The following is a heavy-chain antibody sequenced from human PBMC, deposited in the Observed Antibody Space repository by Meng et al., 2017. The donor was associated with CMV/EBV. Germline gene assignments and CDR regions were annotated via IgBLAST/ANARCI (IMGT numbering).Heavy chain of an antibody. CDR3: ARSSPSLPSGGGDSYDAFDI. CDR1: GYTFTSYG. CDR2: ISAYNGNT. J-gene: IGHJ3*02. V-gene: IGHV1-18*01. Sequence: ASVKVSCKASGYTFTSYGISWVRQAPGQGLEWMGWISAYNGNTNYAQKLQGRVTMTTDTSTSTAYMELSRLRSDDTAVYYCARSSPSLPSGGGDSYDAFDIWGQGTMVTVSS. D-gene: IGHD2-21*01.